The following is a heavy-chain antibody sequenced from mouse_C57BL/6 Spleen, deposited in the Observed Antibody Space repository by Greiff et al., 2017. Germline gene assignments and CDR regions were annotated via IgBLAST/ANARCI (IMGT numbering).Heavy chain of an antibody. J-gene: IGHJ2*01. CDR3: ARQETVVATSYFDY. CDR1: GFTFTSYG. Sequence: VQLQPSGAELARPGASVTLSCTASGFTFTSYGISWVKQSPGQGLEWIGEIYPRSGNTYYTEQFKGKATLTADKSTSTAYMELRSQTSEDSAVYFCARQETVVATSYFDYWGQGTILTVSS. D-gene: IGHD1-1*01. V-gene: IGHV1-81*01. CDR2: IYPRSGNT.